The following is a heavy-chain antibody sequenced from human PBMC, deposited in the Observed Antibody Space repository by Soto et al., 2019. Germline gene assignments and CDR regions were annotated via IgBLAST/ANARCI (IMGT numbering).Heavy chain of an antibody. D-gene: IGHD2-21*02. V-gene: IGHV4-4*07. CDR3: ARDGMTTGDT. J-gene: IGHJ4*02. Sequence: SETLSLTCIVSGVSVRSYTWSWVRQPANKGLEWIGRGFSSVSATYNPSLKSRVSISMDTPENRISLKLDSVTAADAGVYFCARDGMTTGDTWGPGTLVTVSS. CDR1: GVSVRSYT. CDR2: GFSSVSA.